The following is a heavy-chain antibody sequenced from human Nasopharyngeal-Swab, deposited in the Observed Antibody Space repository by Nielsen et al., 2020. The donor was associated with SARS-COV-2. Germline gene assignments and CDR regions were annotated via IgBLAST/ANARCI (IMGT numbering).Heavy chain of an antibody. Sequence: GESLKISCAASGFTFNTYAISWVRQAPGKGLEWVSVISGSDYSTKYADSVKGRFTISRDNSKNTVNLQMNSLRAEDTAVYYCAKAPGYSSSWYGSDWFDPWGQGTLVTVSS. V-gene: IGHV3-23*01. CDR1: GFTFNTYA. CDR3: AKAPGYSSSWYGSDWFDP. J-gene: IGHJ5*02. D-gene: IGHD6-13*01. CDR2: ISGSDYST.